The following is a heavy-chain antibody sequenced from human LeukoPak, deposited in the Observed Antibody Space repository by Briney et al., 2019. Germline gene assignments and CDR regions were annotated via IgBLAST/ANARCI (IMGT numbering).Heavy chain of an antibody. J-gene: IGHJ5*02. CDR2: IYSSAYT. Sequence: PSETLSLTCTVSGGSISGYYWSWIRQPPGKGLEWVGYIYSSAYTNYNPSLKSRVTISVDTSKNQFSLRLISETAADTAVYYFARSERLGLDSWGQGTLVAVSS. CDR1: GGSISGYY. D-gene: IGHD6-19*01. CDR3: ARSERLGLDS. V-gene: IGHV4-59*01.